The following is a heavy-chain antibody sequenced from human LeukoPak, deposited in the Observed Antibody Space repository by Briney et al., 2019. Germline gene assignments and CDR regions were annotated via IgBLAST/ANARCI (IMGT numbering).Heavy chain of an antibody. CDR2: INSDGRNI. CDR3: AKMGRLQEN. CDR1: GFPFSSHW. D-gene: IGHD4-11*01. Sequence: GGSLRLSCAASGFPFSSHWMHWVRQAPGKGLVWVSRINSDGRNINYADSVKGRFTISRDNAKNTLYLQMNSLRVEDTAVYYCAKMGRLQENWGQGTLVTVSS. V-gene: IGHV3-74*01. J-gene: IGHJ4*02.